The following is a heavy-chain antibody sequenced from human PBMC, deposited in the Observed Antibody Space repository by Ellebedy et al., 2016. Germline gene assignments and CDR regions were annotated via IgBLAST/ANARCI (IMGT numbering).Heavy chain of an antibody. Sequence: SETLSLTCAVYGGSFSGYYWSWIRQPPGKGLEWIGYIYYSGSTNYNPSLKSRVTISVDTSKNQFSLKLSSVTAADTAVYYCARRDYDSSGYQYLDWGQGTLVTVSS. CDR2: IYYSGST. CDR1: GGSFSGYY. D-gene: IGHD3-22*01. V-gene: IGHV4-59*01. J-gene: IGHJ4*02. CDR3: ARRDYDSSGYQYLD.